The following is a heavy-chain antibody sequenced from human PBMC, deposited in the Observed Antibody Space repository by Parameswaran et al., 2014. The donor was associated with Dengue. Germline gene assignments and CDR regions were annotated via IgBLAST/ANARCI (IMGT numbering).Heavy chain of an antibody. CDR3: ARLFPHKFTYYYGSGSYSPDY. Sequence: VRQMPGKGLEWIGEINHSGSTNYNPSLKSRVTISVDTSKNQFSLKLSSVTAADTAVYYCARLFPHKFTYYYGSGSYSPDYWGQGTPGHRLL. V-gene: IGHV4-34*01. D-gene: IGHD3-10*01. CDR2: INHSGST. J-gene: IGHJ4*02.